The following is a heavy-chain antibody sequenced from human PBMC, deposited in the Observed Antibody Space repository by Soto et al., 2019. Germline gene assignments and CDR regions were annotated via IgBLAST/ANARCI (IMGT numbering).Heavy chain of an antibody. CDR1: GGSILDSTYY. CDR2: IFYSGGT. D-gene: IGHD3-22*01. V-gene: IGHV4-39*01. CDR3: ARQASGYYCGWFDP. J-gene: IGHJ5*02. Sequence: QLLLQESGPGLVKPSETLSLTCTVSGGSILDSTYYWAWIRQSPGKGLEWIGTIFYSGGTFYTPSLKSRGTMSVDTSNNKFPLKLSSVTAADTAVYYCARQASGYYCGWFDPWGQGTLVTVSS.